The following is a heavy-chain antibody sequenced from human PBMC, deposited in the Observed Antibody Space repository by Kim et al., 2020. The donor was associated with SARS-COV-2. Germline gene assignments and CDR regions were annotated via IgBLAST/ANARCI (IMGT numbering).Heavy chain of an antibody. Sequence: GGSLRLSCAASGFTFSSYSMNWVRQAPGKGLEWVSSISSSSSYIYYADSVKGRFTISRDNAKNSLYLQMNSLRAEDTAVYYCARDRSGGSFYYYYYGMDVWGQGTTVTVS. CDR3: ARDRSGGSFYYYYYGMDV. CDR1: GFTFSSYS. V-gene: IGHV3-21*01. D-gene: IGHD2-15*01. J-gene: IGHJ6*02. CDR2: ISSSSSYI.